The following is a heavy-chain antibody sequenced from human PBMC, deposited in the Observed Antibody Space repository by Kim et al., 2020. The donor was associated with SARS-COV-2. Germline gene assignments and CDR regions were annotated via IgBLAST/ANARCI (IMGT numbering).Heavy chain of an antibody. V-gene: IGHV4-30-2*01. D-gene: IGHD2-21*01. J-gene: IGHJ4*02. CDR3: ARAPSYCGGDCYLTHFDY. CDR2: IYHSGST. CDR1: GGSISSGGYS. Sequence: SETLSLTCAVSGGSISSGGYSWSWIRQPPGKGLEWIGYIYHSGSTYYNPSLKSRVTISVDRSKNQFSLKLSSVTAADTAVYYCARAPSYCGGDCYLTHFDYWGQGTLVTVSS.